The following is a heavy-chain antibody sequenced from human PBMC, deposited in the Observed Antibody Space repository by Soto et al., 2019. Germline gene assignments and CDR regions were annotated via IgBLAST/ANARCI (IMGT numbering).Heavy chain of an antibody. D-gene: IGHD6-6*01. CDR2: ISWNSGSI. J-gene: IGHJ3*02. CDR1: GFTFDDYA. CDR3: AKDKSSSLVAAFDI. Sequence: SLKISCAAYGFTFDDYAMHWVRQAPGKGLEWVSGISWNSGSIGYADSVKGRFTISRDNAKNSLYLQMNSLRAEDTALYYCAKDKSSSLVAAFDIWGQGTMVTVSS. V-gene: IGHV3-9*01.